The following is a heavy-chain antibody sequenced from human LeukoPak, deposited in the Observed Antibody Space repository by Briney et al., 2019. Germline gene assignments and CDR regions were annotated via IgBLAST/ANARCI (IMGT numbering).Heavy chain of an antibody. CDR3: VKKFTNILYSDF. V-gene: IGHV3-23*01. D-gene: IGHD2-8*01. Sequence: GGSLRLSCAASGFTFTNNAMSWVRQAPGKGLEWVSLISDSGGTTYYADSVKGRFTISRDNSKNTLYLQMNSLRVEDTGVYYYVKKFTNILYSDFWGQGTLVTVSS. CDR1: GFTFTNNA. CDR2: ISDSGGTT. J-gene: IGHJ4*02.